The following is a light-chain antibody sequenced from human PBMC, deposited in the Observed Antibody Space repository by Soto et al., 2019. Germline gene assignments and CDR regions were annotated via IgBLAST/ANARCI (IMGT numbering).Light chain of an antibody. CDR2: KAS. J-gene: IGKJ1*01. CDR3: EQYYSYSGST. Sequence: DIQMTQSPSTLSASVGDGVTITCRASQTITTSLAWYQQKPGKAPKLLIYKASILESGVPSRFSGRGCGTEFSRTIGSLQPDDFATYYYEQYYSYSGSTFGQGAKV. V-gene: IGKV1-5*03. CDR1: QTITTS.